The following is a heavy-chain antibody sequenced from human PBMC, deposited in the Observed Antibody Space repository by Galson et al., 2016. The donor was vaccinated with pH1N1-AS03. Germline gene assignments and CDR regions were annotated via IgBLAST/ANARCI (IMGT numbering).Heavy chain of an antibody. D-gene: IGHD6-13*01. CDR1: GYSFISYG. CDR3: VRGSPHSSSTNYAFEF. V-gene: IGHV1-2*02. Sequence: SVKVSCKASGYSFISYGVSWVRQAPGQGLEWMGWINTDSGGTDYAQKFQGRVTMTRDASISTTYMELSSLRSDDTAVYYCVRGSPHSSSTNYAFEFWGRGTMVTVSS. CDR2: INTDSGGT. J-gene: IGHJ3*01.